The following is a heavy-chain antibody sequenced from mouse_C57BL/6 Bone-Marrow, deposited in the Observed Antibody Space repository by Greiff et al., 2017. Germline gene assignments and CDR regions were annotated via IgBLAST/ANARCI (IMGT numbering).Heavy chain of an antibody. CDR1: GFTFSDSG. D-gene: IGHD2-1*01. CDR2: LSSGSSPI. Sequence: EVKLMESGGGLVKPGGSLKLSCAASGFTFSDSGMHWVRQAPEKGLEWVAFLSSGSSPIYYADTVKGRFTISRDNAKNTLFLQMTSLRSEDTAMYYCARRDGNYSWFAYWGQGTLVTVSA. V-gene: IGHV5-17*01. J-gene: IGHJ3*01. CDR3: ARRDGNYSWFAY.